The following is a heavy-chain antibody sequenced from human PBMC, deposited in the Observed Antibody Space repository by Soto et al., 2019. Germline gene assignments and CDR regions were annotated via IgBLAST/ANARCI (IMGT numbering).Heavy chain of an antibody. D-gene: IGHD2-2*02. CDR1: GGTSSSYA. J-gene: IGHJ6*02. Sequence: AAVKVSCNASGGTSSSYAISWVRQAPGQGLEWMGGIIPIFGTANYAQKFQGRVTITADESTSTAYMELVSLRSEDTAVYYCARICSSTSCYTGLMGYYYGMDVWAQGTTLTASS. CDR3: ARICSSTSCYTGLMGYYYGMDV. CDR2: IIPIFGTA. V-gene: IGHV1-69*13.